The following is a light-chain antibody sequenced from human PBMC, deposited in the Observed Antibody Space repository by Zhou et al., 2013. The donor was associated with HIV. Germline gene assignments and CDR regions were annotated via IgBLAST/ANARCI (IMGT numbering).Light chain of an antibody. CDR3: MQALQTPWT. J-gene: IGKJ1*01. CDR1: QSLVSSDGNTF. Sequence: DVVLTQSPLSLSVTLGQPASISCSSSQSLVSSDGNTFLNWIHQRPGQSPRRLIYKVSNRESGVPDRFSGSGSGSNFTLKISRVEAEDVGVYYCMQALQTPWTFGQGTKVEIK. CDR2: KVS. V-gene: IGKV2-30*01.